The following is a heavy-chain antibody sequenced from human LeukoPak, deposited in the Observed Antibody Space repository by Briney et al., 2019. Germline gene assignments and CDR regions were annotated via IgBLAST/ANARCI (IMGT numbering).Heavy chain of an antibody. CDR2: ISGSGGST. Sequence: GGSLRLSCAASGFTFTSYGMSWVRQAPGKGLEWVTGISGSGGSTYYADSVKGRFTISRDNSKNTLYLQMNSLRAEDTAVYYCARHLLWFGELSGGFDYWGQGTLVTVSS. D-gene: IGHD3-10*01. CDR1: GFTFTSYG. V-gene: IGHV3-23*01. CDR3: ARHLLWFGELSGGFDY. J-gene: IGHJ4*02.